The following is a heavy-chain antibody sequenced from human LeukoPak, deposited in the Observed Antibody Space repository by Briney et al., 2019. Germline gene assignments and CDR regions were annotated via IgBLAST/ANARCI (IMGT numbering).Heavy chain of an antibody. CDR3: ATLQFPYYYDSSGYGWDAFDI. CDR1: GCSLSCFY. V-gene: IGHV4-59*01. CDR2: IFYRGST. Sequence: KPSETLSLTCTVPGCSLSCFYWGWIRQPPRKGPGGIGVIFYRGSTNYNPSLKSRVTISVDTSKNQFSLKLSSVTAADTAVYYCATLQFPYYYDSSGYGWDAFDIWGQGTMVTVSS. D-gene: IGHD3-22*01. J-gene: IGHJ3*02.